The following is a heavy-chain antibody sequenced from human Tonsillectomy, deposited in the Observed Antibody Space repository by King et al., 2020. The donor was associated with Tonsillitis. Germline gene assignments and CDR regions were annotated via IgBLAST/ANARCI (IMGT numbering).Heavy chain of an antibody. J-gene: IGHJ3*02. D-gene: IGHD3-22*01. V-gene: IGHV3-30*02. Sequence: VQLVESGGGVVQPGGSLRLSCAASGFTFSSYSMHWVRQAPGKGLEWVAFIRYAGSEKYYADSVKGRFTISRDNSKHTLYLQMNSLRAEDTALYYCACSGYCPYDAFDIWGQGRMVTVSS. CDR3: ACSGYCPYDAFDI. CDR2: IRYAGSEK. CDR1: GFTFSSYS.